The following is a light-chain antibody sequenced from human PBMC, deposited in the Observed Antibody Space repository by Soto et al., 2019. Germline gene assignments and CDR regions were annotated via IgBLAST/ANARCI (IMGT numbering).Light chain of an antibody. CDR1: QDIRSR. J-gene: IGKJ4*01. CDR2: AAT. Sequence: DIQMTQPPSYVSASVGDRVSITCRASQDIRSRLAWYQQRPGKAPKLLIYAATILQSGVPSRFSGSGSGTTFTLTINNLQPEDFASYFCQQANSFPLTFGGGTKVDIK. V-gene: IGKV1-12*01. CDR3: QQANSFPLT.